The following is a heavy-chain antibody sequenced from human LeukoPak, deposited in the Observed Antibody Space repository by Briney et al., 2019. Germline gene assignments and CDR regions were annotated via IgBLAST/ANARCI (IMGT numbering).Heavy chain of an antibody. CDR1: GGTFSSYT. J-gene: IGHJ4*02. D-gene: IGHD6-13*01. V-gene: IGHV1-69*02. Sequence: SVKVSCKASGGTFSSYTISWVRQAPGQGLEWMGRIIPILGIANYAQKFQGRVTITADKSTSTAYMELSSLRPEDTAVYYCARGPGIAAAGTHYFDYWGQGTLVTVSS. CDR3: ARGPGIAAAGTHYFDY. CDR2: IIPILGIA.